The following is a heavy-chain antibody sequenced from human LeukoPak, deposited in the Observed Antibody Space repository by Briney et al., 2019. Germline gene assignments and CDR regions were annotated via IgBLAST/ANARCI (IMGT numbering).Heavy chain of an antibody. CDR1: GFTFSSYA. V-gene: IGHV3-23*01. CDR2: ISGSGGTT. Sequence: GGSLRLSCAASGFTFSSYAMSWVRQAPGKGLEWVSLISGSGGTTYYADSVKGRFTISRDNSKNTLYLQMNSLRAEDTAVYFCAKGLSIASSFFDYWGQGTLVTVSS. J-gene: IGHJ4*02. D-gene: IGHD3-3*02. CDR3: AKGLSIASSFFDY.